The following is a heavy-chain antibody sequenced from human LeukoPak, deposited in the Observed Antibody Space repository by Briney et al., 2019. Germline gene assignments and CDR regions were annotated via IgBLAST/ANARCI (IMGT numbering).Heavy chain of an antibody. Sequence: GGSLRLSFSAAGFTFSSHNMNWVRQAPGKGLEWLPYISSSRATIYYADSVKGRFTISRDNAENSLYLQMNSLRDEDTAVYYCARDYGTHGEYFDYWGQGTLVTVSS. CDR2: ISSSRATI. D-gene: IGHD3-10*01. CDR3: ARDYGTHGEYFDY. V-gene: IGHV3-48*02. CDR1: GFTFSSHN. J-gene: IGHJ4*02.